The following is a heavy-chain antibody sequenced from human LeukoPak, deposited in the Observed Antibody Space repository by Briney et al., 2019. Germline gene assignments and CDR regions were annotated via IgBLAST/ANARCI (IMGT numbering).Heavy chain of an antibody. J-gene: IGHJ3*01. D-gene: IGHD2-15*01. CDR3: AKATCSGASCFSDSRDAFDL. CDR1: GIIFSDFG. Sequence: GVSLRLSCAASGIIFSDFGMHWVRQAPGKGLEWMAIIWYDGSNKYYADSVKGRFTISRENSQNTMYLQMNSLRAEYTAVYYCAKATCSGASCFSDSRDAFDLWGQGTMVTVSS. V-gene: IGHV3-33*06. CDR2: IWYDGSNK.